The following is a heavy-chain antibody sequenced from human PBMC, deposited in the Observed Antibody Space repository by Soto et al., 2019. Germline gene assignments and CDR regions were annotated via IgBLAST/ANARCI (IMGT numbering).Heavy chain of an antibody. J-gene: IGHJ4*02. CDR3: ARDIASPGGDYFDS. V-gene: IGHV3-21*06. CDR2: ISTGGAYM. D-gene: IGHD2-21*01. Sequence: EVQLVESGGGLGKAGGSLRLFCTASGFTFRNYNLNWVRQAPGKGREWVSSISTGGAYMFYADSVKGRFTISRDNAQNSLFLQIGSPRAEDTAVYYCARDIASPGGDYFDSWGQGTLVTVSS. CDR1: GFTFRNYN.